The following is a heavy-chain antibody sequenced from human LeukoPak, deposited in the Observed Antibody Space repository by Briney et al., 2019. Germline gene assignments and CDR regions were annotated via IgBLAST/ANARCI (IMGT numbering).Heavy chain of an antibody. CDR2: INHSGST. V-gene: IGHV4-34*01. J-gene: IGHJ4*02. CDR1: GGSFSGYY. Sequence: SETLSLTCAAYGGSFSGYYWSWIRQPPGKGLEWIGEINHSGSTNYNPSLKSRVTISVDTSKNQFSLKLSSVAAADTAVYYCARKDRNDMDYWGQGTLVTASS. D-gene: IGHD1-1*01. CDR3: ARKDRNDMDY.